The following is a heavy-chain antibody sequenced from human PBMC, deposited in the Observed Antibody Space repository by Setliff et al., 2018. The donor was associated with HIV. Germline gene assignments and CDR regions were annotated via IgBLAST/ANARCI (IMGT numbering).Heavy chain of an antibody. J-gene: IGHJ4*01. D-gene: IGHD3-22*01. Sequence: KASETLSLTCAVYGGSFTSYSWTWLRQSPGKALEWIGEINPARGAKYNSSLKSRVTIAAFSSKNQFSLTLASVTAVDTALYYCAGSSRWGFIHWGQGILVTVSS. CDR1: GGSFTSYS. CDR2: INPARGA. CDR3: AGSSRWGFIH. V-gene: IGHV4-34*01.